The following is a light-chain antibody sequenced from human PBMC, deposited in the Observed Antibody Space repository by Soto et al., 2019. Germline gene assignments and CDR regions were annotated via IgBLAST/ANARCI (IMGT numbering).Light chain of an antibody. CDR2: GAS. CDR1: QSVSSNH. Sequence: DIVLTQSPGTLSLSPGERSTLSCRASQSVSSNHLAWYQQKPGQAPRLLIYGASSRATGIPDRFSGSGSGTDFTLTISRLEPEDFAVYYCQQYGSSPLTFGQGTKVDIK. V-gene: IGKV3-20*01. J-gene: IGKJ1*01. CDR3: QQYGSSPLT.